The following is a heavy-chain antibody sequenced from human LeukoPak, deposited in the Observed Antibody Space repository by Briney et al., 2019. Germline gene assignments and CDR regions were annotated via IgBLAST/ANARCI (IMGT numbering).Heavy chain of an antibody. CDR1: GFTFSSYS. J-gene: IGHJ3*02. CDR3: ARVALPRAFDI. Sequence: GGSLRLSCAASGFTFSSYSMTWVRQAPGKGREWVSSISSSSSYIYYADSVKGRFTISRDNAKNSLYLQMNSLRAEDTAVYYCARVALPRAFDIWGQGTMVTVSS. CDR2: ISSSSSYI. V-gene: IGHV3-21*01.